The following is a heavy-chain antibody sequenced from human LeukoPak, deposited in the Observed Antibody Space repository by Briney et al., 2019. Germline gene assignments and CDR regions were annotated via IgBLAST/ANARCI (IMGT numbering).Heavy chain of an antibody. CDR3: ARGFGLNDY. CDR2: INHSGST. D-gene: IGHD3-16*01. CDR1: GGSFSGYY. V-gene: IGHV4-34*01. Sequence: SETLSLTCAVYGGSFSGYYWSWIRQPPGKGLEWIGEINHSGSTNYNPSLKSRVTISVDTSKNQFSLKLSSVTAADTAVYYWARGFGLNDYWGQGTLVTVSS. J-gene: IGHJ4*02.